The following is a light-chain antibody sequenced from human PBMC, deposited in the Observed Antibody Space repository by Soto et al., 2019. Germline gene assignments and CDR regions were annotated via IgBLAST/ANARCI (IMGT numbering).Light chain of an antibody. CDR2: DTN. J-gene: IGLJ3*02. V-gene: IGLV7-46*01. Sequence: QTVVTQEPSLTVSPGGTVTLTCGSSTGAVTSGHYPYWFQQKPGQAPRTLIYDTNTKHSWTPARFSGSLLGGKAALTLSGAQPEDEAEYYCFLSYSGARKVFGGRTQLTVL. CDR3: FLSYSGARKV. CDR1: TGAVTSGHY.